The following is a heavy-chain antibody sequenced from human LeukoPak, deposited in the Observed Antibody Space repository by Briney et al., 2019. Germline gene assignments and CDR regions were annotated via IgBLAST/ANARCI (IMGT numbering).Heavy chain of an antibody. CDR3: ARVHPNYYDSSSAFDI. CDR1: GFTFSSYS. CDR2: ISSSSSTI. Sequence: PGGSLRLSCAASGFTFSSYSMNWVRQAPGKGLEWVSYISSSSSTIYYADSVKGRFTISRDNAKNSLYLQMNSLRAEDTAVYYCARVHPNYYDSSSAFDIWGQGTMVTVSS. V-gene: IGHV3-48*01. D-gene: IGHD3-22*01. J-gene: IGHJ3*02.